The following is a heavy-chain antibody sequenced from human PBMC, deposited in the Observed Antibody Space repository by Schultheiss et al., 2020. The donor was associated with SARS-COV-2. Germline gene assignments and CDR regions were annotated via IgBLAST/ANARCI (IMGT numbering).Heavy chain of an antibody. CDR3: ATMGGYGRRDV. Sequence: SETLSLTCTVSGGSISSGDYYWSWIRQPPGKGLEWIGEINHSGSTNYNPSLKSRVTISVDTSKNQFSLKLSSVTAADTAVYYCATMGGYGRRDVWGQGTTVTVSS. D-gene: IGHD5-12*01. V-gene: IGHV4-39*07. J-gene: IGHJ6*02. CDR2: INHSGST. CDR1: GGSISSGDYY.